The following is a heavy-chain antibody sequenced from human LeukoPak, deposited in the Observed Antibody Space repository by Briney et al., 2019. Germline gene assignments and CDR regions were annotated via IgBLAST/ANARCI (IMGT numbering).Heavy chain of an antibody. V-gene: IGHV3-21*01. J-gene: IGHJ5*02. D-gene: IGHD3-10*01. CDR3: ARDIGVITRDLNWFDP. CDR1: GFSFSTYS. CDR2: ISRSSSYI. Sequence: GRSLRLSCAASGFSFSTYSMNWVRQAPGKGLEWVSSISRSSSYIHYADSVKGRFTISRDNAKNSLYLQMNSLRAEDTAVYYCARDIGVITRDLNWFDPWGQGTLVTVSS.